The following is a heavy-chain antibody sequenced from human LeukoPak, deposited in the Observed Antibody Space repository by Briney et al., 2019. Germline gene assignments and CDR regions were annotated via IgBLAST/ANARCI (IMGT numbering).Heavy chain of an antibody. J-gene: IGHJ5*02. V-gene: IGHV4-39*07. CDR2: FYYSGST. Sequence: SETLSLTCTVSGGSISSSSYYWGWIRQPPGKGPEWIGSFYYSGSTYYNPSLKSRVTISVDTSKNQFSLKLSSVTAADTAVYYCARNLEGWFDPWGQGTLVTVSS. CDR1: GGSISSSSYY. CDR3: ARNLEGWFDP.